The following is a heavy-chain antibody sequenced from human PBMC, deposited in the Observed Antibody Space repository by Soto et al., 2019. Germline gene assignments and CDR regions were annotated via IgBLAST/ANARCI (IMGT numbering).Heavy chain of an antibody. CDR3: ARQAGDFWSGYHDY. CDR2: IWYDGSNK. J-gene: IGHJ4*02. V-gene: IGHV3-33*01. Sequence: QVQLVESGGGVVQPGRSLRLSCAASGFTFSSYGMHWVRQAPGKGLEWVAVIWYDGSNKYYADSVKGRFTISRDNSKNTLYLQMNSLRAEDTAVYYCARQAGDFWSGYHDYWGQGTLVTVSS. D-gene: IGHD3-3*01. CDR1: GFTFSSYG.